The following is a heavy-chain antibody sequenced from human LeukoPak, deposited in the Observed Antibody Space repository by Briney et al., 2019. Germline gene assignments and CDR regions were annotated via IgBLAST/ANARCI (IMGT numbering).Heavy chain of an antibody. D-gene: IGHD2-15*01. CDR3: VRARFCTGGTCYSDY. Sequence: PGGSLRLSCAASGFTLTTYWMQWVRQAPGKGLVSVSRINSNGRETIYADSVKGRFTISRDNAKNTLDLQMDSLRVDDTAVYYCVRARFCTGGTCYSDYWGQGILVTVSS. CDR2: INSNGRET. J-gene: IGHJ4*02. V-gene: IGHV3-74*01. CDR1: GFTLTTYW.